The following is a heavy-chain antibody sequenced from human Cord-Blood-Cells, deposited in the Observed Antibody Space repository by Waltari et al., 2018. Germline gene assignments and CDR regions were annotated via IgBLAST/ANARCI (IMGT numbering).Heavy chain of an antibody. Sequence: QVQLVQSGAEVKKPGSSVKVSCKASGGTFSSYAISWVRQAPGQGLEWMGRIIPILGIANYAQKFQGRVTITADKSTSTAYMELSSLRSEDTAVYYCARVGYCSSTSCPRDYYYYYMDVWGKGTTVTVSS. V-gene: IGHV1-69*09. CDR3: ARVGYCSSTSCPRDYYYYYMDV. CDR2: IIPILGIA. D-gene: IGHD2-2*01. CDR1: GGTFSSYA. J-gene: IGHJ6*03.